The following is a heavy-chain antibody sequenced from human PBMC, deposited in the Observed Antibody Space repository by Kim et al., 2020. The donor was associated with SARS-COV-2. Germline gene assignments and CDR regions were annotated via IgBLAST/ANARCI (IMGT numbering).Heavy chain of an antibody. CDR3: ARVGRRIAAAAGGYYFDY. CDR1: GFTFSSYE. V-gene: IGHV3-48*03. J-gene: IGHJ4*02. D-gene: IGHD6-13*01. Sequence: GGSLRLSCAASGFTFSSYEMNWVRQAPGKGLEWVSYISSSGSTIYNADSVKCRFTISRDNAKNSLYLQMNSLRAEDTAVYYCARVGRRIAAAAGGYYFDYWGQGTLVTVSS. CDR2: ISSSGSTI.